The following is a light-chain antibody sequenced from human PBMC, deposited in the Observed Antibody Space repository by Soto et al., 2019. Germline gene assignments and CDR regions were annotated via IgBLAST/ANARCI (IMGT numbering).Light chain of an antibody. CDR2: EGS. J-gene: IGLJ2*01. V-gene: IGLV2-23*01. CDR1: SSDVGSYNL. CDR3: CSYAGSSTLI. Sequence: QSALTQPASDSGSPGQSITISCTGTSSDVGSYNLVSWYQQHPGKAPKLMIYEGSKRPSGVSNRFSGSKSGNTASLTISGLQAEDEADYYCCSYAGSSTLIFGGGTKVTVL.